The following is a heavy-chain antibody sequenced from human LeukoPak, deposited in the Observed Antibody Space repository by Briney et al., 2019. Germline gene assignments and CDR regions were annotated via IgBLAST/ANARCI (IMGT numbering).Heavy chain of an antibody. V-gene: IGHV1-2*02. CDR2: INPNSGGT. CDR1: GYTFTGYY. J-gene: IGHJ5*02. CDR3: ARDRSLVITVSYNWFDP. Sequence: ASVKVSCKASGYTFTGYYMHWVRQAPGQGLEWMGWINPNSGGTNYAQKFQGRVTMTRDTSISTAYMELSRLRSDDTAVYYCARDRSLVITVSYNWFDPWGQGTLVTVSS. D-gene: IGHD3-22*01.